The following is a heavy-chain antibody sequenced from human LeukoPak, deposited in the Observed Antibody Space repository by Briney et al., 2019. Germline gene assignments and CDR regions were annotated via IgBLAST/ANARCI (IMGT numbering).Heavy chain of an antibody. CDR3: AKDQGATGAEYFQH. D-gene: IGHD1-26*01. Sequence: GGSLRLSCAASGFTFSSYWMHWVRQAPGKGLVWVSRINSDGSSTSYADSVKGRFTISRDNSKNTLYLQMNSLRAEDTAVYYCAKDQGATGAEYFQHWGQGTLVTVSS. CDR1: GFTFSSYW. CDR2: INSDGSST. J-gene: IGHJ1*01. V-gene: IGHV3-74*01.